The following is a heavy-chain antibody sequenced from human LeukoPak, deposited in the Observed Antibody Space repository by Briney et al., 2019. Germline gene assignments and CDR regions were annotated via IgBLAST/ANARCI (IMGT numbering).Heavy chain of an antibody. D-gene: IGHD1-26*01. J-gene: IGHJ4*02. V-gene: IGHV4-61*02. CDR3: ARVSGDYYASV. CDR2: IYTSGST. CDR1: GGSIISGNYY. Sequence: SETLSLTCTVSGGSIISGNYYWSWIRQPAGKGLEWIGRIYTSGSTNYNPSLKSRGTISVDTSKNQFSLKLSSVTAADTAVYYCARVSGDYYASVWGQGILVTVSS.